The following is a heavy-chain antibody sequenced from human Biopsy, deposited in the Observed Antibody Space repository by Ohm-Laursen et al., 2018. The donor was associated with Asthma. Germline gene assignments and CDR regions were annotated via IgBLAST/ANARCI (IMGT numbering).Heavy chain of an antibody. CDR2: HDHEEGGT. D-gene: IGHD4-17*01. V-gene: IGHV1-24*01. CDR3: ASDFPKDYVRYNFQF. CDR1: GYSLTDLS. Sequence: GSSVTVFCKISGYSLTDLSMHWVRQAPGQGLEWMGGHDHEEGGTVNAWRFQGRVTMTEDTSTDTAYMELSSLSSDDTAVYYCASDFPKDYVRYNFQFWGQGTLVTVSS. J-gene: IGHJ4*02.